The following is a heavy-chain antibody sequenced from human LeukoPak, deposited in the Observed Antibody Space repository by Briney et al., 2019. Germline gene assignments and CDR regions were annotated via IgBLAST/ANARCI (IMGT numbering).Heavy chain of an antibody. CDR2: INPNSGGT. CDR3: ARDSGETGFWSGSYFDY. CDR1: GYTFTGYY. V-gene: IGHV1-2*02. Sequence: ASVKVSCEASGYTFTGYYMHWVRQAPGQGLEWMGWINPNSGGTNYAQKFQGRVTMTRDTSISTAYMELSRLRSDDTAVYYCARDSGETGFWSGSYFDYWGQGTLVTVSS. J-gene: IGHJ4*02. D-gene: IGHD3-3*01.